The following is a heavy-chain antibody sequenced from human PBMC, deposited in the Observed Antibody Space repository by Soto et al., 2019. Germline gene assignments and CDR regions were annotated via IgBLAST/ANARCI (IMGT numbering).Heavy chain of an antibody. CDR3: GRDGAFCGINCYSYFDY. CDR2: ISGSGGAT. Sequence: PGGSLRLSCAASGFTFSSYGMGWVRQAPGKGLEWVSTISGSGGATFYADSVKGRFTISRDNSKNTLHLQIYSLGADDTAVYYCGRDGAFCGINCYSYFDYWGQGALVTVSS. V-gene: IGHV3-23*01. D-gene: IGHD2-21*01. CDR1: GFTFSSYG. J-gene: IGHJ4*02.